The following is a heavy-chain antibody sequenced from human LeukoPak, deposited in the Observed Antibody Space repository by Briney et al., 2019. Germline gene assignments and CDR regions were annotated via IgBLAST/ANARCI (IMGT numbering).Heavy chain of an antibody. J-gene: IGHJ6*03. Sequence: ASVKVSCKTSGYTFSDYYIHWIRQAPGQGLEWMGWINPNSGGTNYAQKFQGRVTMTRDTSISTAYMELSRLRSDDTAVYYCARGSIAVAGTPYYYYYYMDVWGKGTTVTISS. CDR1: GYTFSDYY. CDR3: ARGSIAVAGTPYYYYYYMDV. V-gene: IGHV1-2*02. D-gene: IGHD6-19*01. CDR2: INPNSGGT.